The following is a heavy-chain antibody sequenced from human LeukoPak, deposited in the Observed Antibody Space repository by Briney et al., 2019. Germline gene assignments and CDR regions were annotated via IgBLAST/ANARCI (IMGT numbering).Heavy chain of an antibody. CDR3: ARGPGGTGVRGIRFDY. V-gene: IGHV3-48*03. CDR1: GFTFSSYE. CDR2: ISSSSNPI. Sequence: PGGSLRLSCAASGFTFSSYEMNCVRQAPGKGREWVSYISSSSNPIYYADSVKGRFTISRDNDKNSLYLQMNSLRAEDTAVYYCARGPGGTGVRGIRFDYWGQGTLVTVSS. J-gene: IGHJ4*02. D-gene: IGHD4-23*01.